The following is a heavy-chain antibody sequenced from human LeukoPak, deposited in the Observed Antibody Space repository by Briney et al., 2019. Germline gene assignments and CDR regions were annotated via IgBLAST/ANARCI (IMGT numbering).Heavy chain of an antibody. V-gene: IGHV3-23*01. D-gene: IGHD3-22*01. CDR1: GFTFSSYA. CDR2: ISGSGGST. CDR3: AKSSYYDGSGYYSTPFDY. Sequence: GGSLRLSCAASGFTFSSYAMSWVRQVPGKGLEWVSVISGSGGSTYYADSVKGRFTISRDNSKNTLYLQMNSLRAEDTAVYYCAKSSYYDGSGYYSTPFDYWGQGTLVTVSS. J-gene: IGHJ4*02.